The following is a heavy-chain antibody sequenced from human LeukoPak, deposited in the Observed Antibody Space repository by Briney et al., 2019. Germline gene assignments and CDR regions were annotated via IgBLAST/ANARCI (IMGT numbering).Heavy chain of an antibody. V-gene: IGHV1-18*01. J-gene: IGHJ5*02. CDR2: ISAYNGNT. Sequence: GASVKVSCKASGYTFTSYGISWVRQAPGQGLEWMGWISAYNGNTNYAQKLQGRVTMTTDTSTSTAYMELRSLRSDDTAVYYCARRVTYYDILTGYYNINNWFDPWGQGTLVTVSS. D-gene: IGHD3-9*01. CDR1: GYTFTSYG. CDR3: ARRVTYYDILTGYYNINNWFDP.